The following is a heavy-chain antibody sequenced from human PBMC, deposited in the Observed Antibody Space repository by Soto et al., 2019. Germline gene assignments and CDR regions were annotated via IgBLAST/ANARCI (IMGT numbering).Heavy chain of an antibody. CDR3: ARGVGSVSYYNQYNWFDP. Sequence: QVQLVQSGGEVKKPGASVKVSCKASGYTFTNYGISWVRQAPGQGLEWMGWINVYNGNTKYAHKVQGRVTMTTETSTSTAYMELRSLRSDDTAVYYCARGVGSVSYYNQYNWFDPWGQGTLVTVSS. CDR2: INVYNGNT. J-gene: IGHJ5*02. CDR1: GYTFTNYG. V-gene: IGHV1-18*01. D-gene: IGHD3-10*01.